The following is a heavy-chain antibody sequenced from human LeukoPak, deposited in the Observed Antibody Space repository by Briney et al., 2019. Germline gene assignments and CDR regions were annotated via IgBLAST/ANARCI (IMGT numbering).Heavy chain of an antibody. CDR1: GFTFSSYV. D-gene: IGHD1-1*01. CDR3: AKRVSGTTFY. V-gene: IGHV3-23*01. J-gene: IGHJ4*02. Sequence: GGSLRLSCAASGFTFSSYVMSWDRQAPGKGLEWVSAISGGGATTYYADSVKGRFTISRDNSKNTLYLHMNSLRAEDTAVYYCAKRVSGTTFYWGQGTLVTVSS. CDR2: ISGGGATT.